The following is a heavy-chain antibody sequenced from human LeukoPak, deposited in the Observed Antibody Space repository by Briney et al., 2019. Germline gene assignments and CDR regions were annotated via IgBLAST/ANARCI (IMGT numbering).Heavy chain of an antibody. Sequence: GGSLRLSCAASGFTFSSYGMHWVRQAPGKGLEWVAVISYDGSNKYYADSVKGQFTISRDNAKNSLYLQMNSLRAEDTAVYYCASAPYDFWSGYYGYYMDVWGKGTTVTVSS. CDR3: ASAPYDFWSGYYGYYMDV. J-gene: IGHJ6*03. CDR1: GFTFSSYG. D-gene: IGHD3-3*01. CDR2: ISYDGSNK. V-gene: IGHV3-30*03.